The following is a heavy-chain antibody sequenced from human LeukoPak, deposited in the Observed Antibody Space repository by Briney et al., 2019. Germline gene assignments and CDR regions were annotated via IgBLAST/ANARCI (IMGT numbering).Heavy chain of an antibody. CDR1: GFTISSYA. D-gene: IGHD3-10*01. V-gene: IGHV3-30-3*01. Sequence: GRSLRLSCAASGFTISSYAMHWVRQAPGKGLEWVAVISYDGSNKYYADSVKGRFTISRDNSKNTLYLQMNSLTAEDTAVYYCARESGLKDWGQGTLVTVSS. CDR3: ARESGLKD. J-gene: IGHJ4*02. CDR2: ISYDGSNK.